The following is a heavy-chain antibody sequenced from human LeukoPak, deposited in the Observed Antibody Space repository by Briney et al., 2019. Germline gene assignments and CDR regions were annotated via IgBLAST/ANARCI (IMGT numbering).Heavy chain of an antibody. J-gene: IGHJ4*02. D-gene: IGHD1-1*01. CDR2: IRESGGGT. Sequence: GGSLRLSCVVSGITVSNYDMSWVRQAPGKGLEWVSGIRESGGGTNYADSVKGRFTLSRDDSRNTVYLQLNNLRVEDTAIYYCAKANWVSNADAVWWGQGTQVTVSS. CDR3: AKANWVSNADAVW. CDR1: GITVSNYD. V-gene: IGHV3-23*01.